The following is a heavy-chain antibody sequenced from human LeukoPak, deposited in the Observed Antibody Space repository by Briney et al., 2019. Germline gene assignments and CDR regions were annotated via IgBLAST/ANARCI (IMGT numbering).Heavy chain of an antibody. Sequence: SETLSLTCTVSGGSISSRGYYWSWIRQPPGKGLEWIGSIYYSGSTYYNPSLKSRVTISVDTSKNQFSLKLSSVTAADTAVYYCARAPIPYDRSRTDYRFDPWGQGTLVTVAS. CDR1: GGSISSRGYY. D-gene: IGHD3-16*01. J-gene: IGHJ5*02. V-gene: IGHV4-39*01. CDR2: IYYSGST. CDR3: ARAPIPYDRSRTDYRFDP.